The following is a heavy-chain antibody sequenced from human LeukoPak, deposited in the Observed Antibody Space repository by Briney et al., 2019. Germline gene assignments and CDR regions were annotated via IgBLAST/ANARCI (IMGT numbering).Heavy chain of an antibody. CDR1: GYTFTGYY. V-gene: IGHV1-2*02. CDR2: INPNSGGT. D-gene: IGHD2-2*01. J-gene: IGHJ4*02. CDR3: ARGIVVVPAARVFDY. Sequence: ASVKVSCKASGYTFTGYYMHWVRQAPGQGLEWAEWINPNSGGTNYAQKFQGRVTMTRDTSISTAYMELSRLRSDDTAVYYCARGIVVVPAARVFDYWGQGALVTVSS.